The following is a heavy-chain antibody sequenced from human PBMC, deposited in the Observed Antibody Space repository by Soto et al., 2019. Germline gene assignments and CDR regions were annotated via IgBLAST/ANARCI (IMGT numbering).Heavy chain of an antibody. CDR3: ARDPSHGSGSYLDY. Sequence: GGSLRLSCAASGFTFSNYGMHWVRQAPGKGLEWVAVIWYDGSNKYYADSVKGRFTISRDNSKNTLYVQMNSLRAEDTAVYYCARDPSHGSGSYLDYWGQGTLVTVSS. J-gene: IGHJ4*02. D-gene: IGHD3-10*01. CDR2: IWYDGSNK. V-gene: IGHV3-33*01. CDR1: GFTFSNYG.